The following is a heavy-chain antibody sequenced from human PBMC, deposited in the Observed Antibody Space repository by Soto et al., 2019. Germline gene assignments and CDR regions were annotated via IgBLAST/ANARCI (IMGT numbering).Heavy chain of an antibody. CDR2: IYYSGST. V-gene: IGHV4-39*07. D-gene: IGHD6-19*01. Sequence: SETLSLTCTVSGGSISSSSYYWGWIRQPPGKGLEWIGSIYYSGSTYYNPSLKSRVTISVDTSKNQFSLKLSSVTAADTAVYYCARERAVAGNDYFDYWSQGTLVTSPQ. CDR1: GGSISSSSYY. CDR3: ARERAVAGNDYFDY. J-gene: IGHJ4*02.